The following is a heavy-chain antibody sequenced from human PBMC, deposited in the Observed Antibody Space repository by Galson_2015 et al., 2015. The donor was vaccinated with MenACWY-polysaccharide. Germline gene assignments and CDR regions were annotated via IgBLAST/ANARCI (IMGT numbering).Heavy chain of an antibody. Sequence: SLRLSCAASGFTFSSYVLSWPRQAPGKGLEWVSTIVGSGGSTYYADSVKGRFTISRDNSKNTLYLQMNSLRAEDTAVYYCAKDSLLTYWGQGTLVTVSS. CDR1: GFTFSSYV. V-gene: IGHV3-23*01. J-gene: IGHJ4*02. CDR2: IVGSGGST. CDR3: AKDSLLTY. D-gene: IGHD3-9*01.